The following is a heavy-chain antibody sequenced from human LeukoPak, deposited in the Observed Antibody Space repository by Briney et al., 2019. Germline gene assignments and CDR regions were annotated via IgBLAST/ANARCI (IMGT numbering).Heavy chain of an antibody. V-gene: IGHV3-48*04. D-gene: IGHD1-26*01. CDR1: GFTFSSSS. Sequence: GGSLRLSCAASGFTFSSSSMNWVRQAPGKGLEWVSYISSSSSTIYYADSVKGRFTISRDNAKNSLYLQMNSLGAEDTAVYYCARATGSYYGYFDYWGQGTLVTVSS. J-gene: IGHJ4*02. CDR3: ARATGSYYGYFDY. CDR2: ISSSSSTI.